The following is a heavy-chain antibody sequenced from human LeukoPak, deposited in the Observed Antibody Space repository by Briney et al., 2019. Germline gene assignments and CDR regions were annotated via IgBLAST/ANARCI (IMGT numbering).Heavy chain of an antibody. CDR1: GFTLTTYS. CDR3: ARGFDGYYGFDL. D-gene: IGHD5-24*01. V-gene: IGHV3-7*05. Sequence: PGGSLTLSCAPSGFTLTTYSMSWVRPAPGKGLEWVANINQDGVEKYYVASVRGRLTISRDNAKNSMYVQMNSLRAEETAVYYCARGFDGYYGFDLWGQGTMVTVSS. CDR2: INQDGVEK. J-gene: IGHJ3*01.